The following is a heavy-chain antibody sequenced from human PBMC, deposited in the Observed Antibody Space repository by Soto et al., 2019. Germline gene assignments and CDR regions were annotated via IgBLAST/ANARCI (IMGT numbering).Heavy chain of an antibody. V-gene: IGHV4-30-4*01. CDR3: DRDEKKSDFYSGMDV. J-gene: IGHJ6*02. CDR1: GGSISSGDSY. Sequence: PSETLSLTCTVSGGSISSGDSYWSWIRQPPGKGLEWIGYMYYSGTTYYNPSLKSRVSFSVDTSKNQFSLKLTSVTAADTAVYYCDRDEKKSDFYSGMDVWGQGTTVTVYS. CDR2: MYYSGTT.